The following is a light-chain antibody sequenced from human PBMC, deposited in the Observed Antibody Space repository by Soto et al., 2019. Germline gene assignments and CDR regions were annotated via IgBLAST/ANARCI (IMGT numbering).Light chain of an antibody. CDR3: QAWDSSVV. V-gene: IGLV3-1*01. CDR2: QDS. CDR1: KLGDKY. Sequence: SYELTQPPSVSVSPGQTASITCSGEKLGDKYACWYQQKPGQSPVLVIYQDSKRPSGIPERFSGSNSGNTATRTIRGTQAMDEADYYCQAWDSSVVFGGGTKLTVL. J-gene: IGLJ2*01.